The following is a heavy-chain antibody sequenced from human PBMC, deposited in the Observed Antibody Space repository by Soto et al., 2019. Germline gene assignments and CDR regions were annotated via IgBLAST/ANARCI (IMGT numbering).Heavy chain of an antibody. V-gene: IGHV5-51*01. CDR3: GKSSNYDSGRYAL. CDR1: GYSFTSHW. D-gene: IGHD3-22*01. J-gene: IGHJ4*02. Sequence: GESLKISCKGSGYSFTSHWIGWVRQLPGKGLEWMGIIYPSDSDTRYSPSFQGQVTISVDKSISTAYLQWSSLKASDNAMYYCGKSSNYDSGRYALWGQGTLVTVS. CDR2: IYPSDSDT.